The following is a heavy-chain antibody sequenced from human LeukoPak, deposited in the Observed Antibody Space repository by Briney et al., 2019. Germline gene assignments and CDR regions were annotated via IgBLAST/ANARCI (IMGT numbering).Heavy chain of an antibody. CDR1: GFTFSSYW. V-gene: IGHV3-74*01. Sequence: KPGGSLRLSCAASGFTFSSYWMHWVRQAPGKGLVWVSRINTNGSPTQYADSVKGRFTISRDNAKNTLCLQMNSLRAEDTAVYYCAGDLISGSGSLGYWGQGTLVTVSS. J-gene: IGHJ4*02. CDR3: AGDLISGSGSLGY. CDR2: INTNGSPT. D-gene: IGHD3-10*01.